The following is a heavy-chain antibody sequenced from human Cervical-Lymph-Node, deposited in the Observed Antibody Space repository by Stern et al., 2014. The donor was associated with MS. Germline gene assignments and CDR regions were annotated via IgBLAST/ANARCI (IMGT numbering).Heavy chain of an antibody. CDR1: GYTFTSYA. V-gene: IGHV1-3*01. CDR3: ARSRGRPGYFDY. D-gene: IGHD1-26*01. CDR2: INAGTGNT. Sequence: QVQLVQSGAEVKKPGASVKVSCKASGYTFTSYAMHWVRQAPGQRLEWMGWINAGTGNTKYSQKFQGRVTITRDTSASTAYMERSSLRSEDTAVYYCARSRGRPGYFDYWGQGTLVTVSS. J-gene: IGHJ4*02.